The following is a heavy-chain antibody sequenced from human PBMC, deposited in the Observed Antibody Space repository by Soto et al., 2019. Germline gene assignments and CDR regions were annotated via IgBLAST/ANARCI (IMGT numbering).Heavy chain of an antibody. CDR3: ARHNGPLYVGYYYNMDV. D-gene: IGHD3-16*01. V-gene: IGHV4-34*01. CDR1: GGSFSDYY. CDR2: INDSEST. Sequence: LSLTCAVYGGSFSDYYWTWIRQPPGKGLEWIGEINDSESTNYNPSLESRVTMSVDTSKNQFSLKLSSVTAADTAVYYCARHNGPLYVGYYYNMDVWGQGTTVTVS. J-gene: IGHJ6*02.